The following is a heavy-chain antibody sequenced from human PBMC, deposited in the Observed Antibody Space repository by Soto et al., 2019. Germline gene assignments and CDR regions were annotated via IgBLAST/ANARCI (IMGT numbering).Heavy chain of an antibody. J-gene: IGHJ6*03. Sequence: SETLSLTCTVSGGSISSYYWSWIRQPPGKGLEWIGYIYYSGSTNYNPSLKSRVTISVDTSKNQFSLKLSSVTAADTAVYYCARLSRYDFWSGEDYYYYMDVWGKGTTVTVSS. V-gene: IGHV4-59*08. D-gene: IGHD3-3*01. CDR3: ARLSRYDFWSGEDYYYYMDV. CDR2: IYYSGST. CDR1: GGSISSYY.